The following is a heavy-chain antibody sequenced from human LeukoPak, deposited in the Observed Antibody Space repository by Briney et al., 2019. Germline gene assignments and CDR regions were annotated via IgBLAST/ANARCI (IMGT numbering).Heavy chain of an antibody. CDR1: GIAFSNHW. J-gene: IGHJ5*02. CDR3: VRDRPHNWFDP. V-gene: IGHV3-74*01. CDR2: INNDGSYA. Sequence: QPGGSLRLSCAASGIAFSNHWMHWVRQAPGKGLEWVSWINNDGSYAVYADSVRARFTISRDNAKNTLYLQMNSLRPEDTAVYYCVRDRPHNWFDPWGQGTLVTVSS.